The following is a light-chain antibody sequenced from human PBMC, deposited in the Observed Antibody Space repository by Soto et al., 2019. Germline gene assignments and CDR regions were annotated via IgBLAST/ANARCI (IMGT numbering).Light chain of an antibody. V-gene: IGLV2-14*01. CDR3: SSHTCSSTLV. CDR2: EVS. Sequence: QSALTQPASMSGSPGRSITISCTGTSSDVGGYNYVSWYQQHPGKAPKLMIYEVSNRPSGISNRFSGSKSGNTASLTISGLQAEYEADYYCSSHTCSSTLVFGGGTKVTVL. J-gene: IGLJ2*01. CDR1: SSDVGGYNY.